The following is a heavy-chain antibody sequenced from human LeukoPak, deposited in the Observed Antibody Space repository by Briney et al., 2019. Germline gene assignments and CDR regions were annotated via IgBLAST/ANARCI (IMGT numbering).Heavy chain of an antibody. J-gene: IGHJ4*02. CDR3: AKDLYSNYGPADY. V-gene: IGHV3-23*01. CDR1: GFTFISYA. CDR2: INGGGVNT. D-gene: IGHD4-11*01. Sequence: GGSLRLSCAASGFTFISYAMSWVRQAPGKGLEWVSTINGGGVNTHYADSVGGRFTISRDNSKNTLFLQMNSLRDEDTAVYYCAKDLYSNYGPADYWGQGNLVTVSS.